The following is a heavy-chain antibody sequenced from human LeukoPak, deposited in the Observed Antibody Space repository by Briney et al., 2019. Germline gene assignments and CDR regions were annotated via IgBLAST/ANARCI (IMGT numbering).Heavy chain of an antibody. CDR2: IKQDGSEK. J-gene: IGHJ6*03. D-gene: IGHD4-17*01. CDR3: ARSSLDGYGDYEHYYYMDV. CDR1: GFTFSSYW. Sequence: PGGSLKLSCAASGFTFSSYWMSWVRQAPGKGLEWVANIKQDGSEKYYVDSVKGRFTISRDNAKNSLYLQTNSLRAEDTGVYYCARSSLDGYGDYEHYYYMDVWGKGTTVTVFS. V-gene: IGHV3-7*01.